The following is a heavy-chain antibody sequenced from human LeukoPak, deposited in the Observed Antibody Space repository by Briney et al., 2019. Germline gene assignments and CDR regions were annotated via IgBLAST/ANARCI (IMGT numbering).Heavy chain of an antibody. CDR3: ARDPGSGYEEHFDY. V-gene: IGHV3-11*01. D-gene: IGHD5-12*01. J-gene: IGHJ4*02. CDR2: ISSSGGSI. CDR1: GFIFSDYY. Sequence: PGGSLRLSCAASGFIFSDYYMSWIRQAPGKGLEWVSYISSSGGSIYYADSVKGRFTISRDNAKDSLYLQMNSLRAEDTAVYYCARDPGSGYEEHFDYWGQGTLVTVSS.